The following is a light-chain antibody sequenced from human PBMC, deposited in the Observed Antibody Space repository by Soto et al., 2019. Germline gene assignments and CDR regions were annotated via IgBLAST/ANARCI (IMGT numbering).Light chain of an antibody. V-gene: IGLV1-44*01. Sequence: QPVLTQPPSASGTPGQRVTISCSGSSSNIGSNTVNWYQQLPGTAPKLLIYNNNQRPSGVPDRFSGSQSGTSASLAISGLLSEDEADYYCAAWDDSLNGFVFGTGTKLTVL. J-gene: IGLJ1*01. CDR1: SSNIGSNT. CDR2: NNN. CDR3: AAWDDSLNGFV.